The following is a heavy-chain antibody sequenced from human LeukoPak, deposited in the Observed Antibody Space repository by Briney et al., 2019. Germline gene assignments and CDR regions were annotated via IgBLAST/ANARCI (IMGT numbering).Heavy chain of an antibody. CDR1: GYTFTSYG. D-gene: IGHD5-18*01. V-gene: IGHV1-18*01. J-gene: IGHJ3*02. CDR3: ATPWIQLSNGAFDI. Sequence: ASVKVSCKASGYTFTSYGISWVRQAPGQGLEWMGWISAYNGNTNYAQKLQGRVTMTTDTSTSTAYMELRSLKSDDTAVYYCATPWIQLSNGAFDIWGQGTMVTVSS. CDR2: ISAYNGNT.